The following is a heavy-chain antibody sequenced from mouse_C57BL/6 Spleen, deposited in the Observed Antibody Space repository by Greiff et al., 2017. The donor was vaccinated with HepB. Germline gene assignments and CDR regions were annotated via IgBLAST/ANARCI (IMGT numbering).Heavy chain of an antibody. J-gene: IGHJ4*01. Sequence: DVKLVESGGGLVKPGGSLKLSCAASGFTFSSYAMSWVRQTPEKRLEWVATISDGGSYTYYPDNVKGRFTISRDNAKNNLYLQMSHLKSEDTAMYYCARDNWDNAIDYWGQGTSVTVSS. CDR1: GFTFSSYA. D-gene: IGHD4-1*01. CDR3: ARDNWDNAIDY. CDR2: ISDGGSYT. V-gene: IGHV5-4*01.